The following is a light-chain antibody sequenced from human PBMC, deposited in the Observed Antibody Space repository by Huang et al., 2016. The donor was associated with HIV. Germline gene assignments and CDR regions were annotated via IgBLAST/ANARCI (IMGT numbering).Light chain of an antibody. J-gene: IGKJ2*01. V-gene: IGKV4-1*01. Sequence: DILLTQSPDSLAVSLGERANLTCRSSRSLLFASNSKNFLAWYQQKPGQIPQLLMYMASVREAGVPERVTGSGSGTEFTLTIASLQAEDVTVYYCQQFYNMPYTFGRGTRLEI. CDR3: QQFYNMPYT. CDR2: MAS. CDR1: RSLLFASNSKNF.